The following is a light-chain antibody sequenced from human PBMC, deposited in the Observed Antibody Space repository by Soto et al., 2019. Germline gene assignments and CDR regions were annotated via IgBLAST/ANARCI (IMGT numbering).Light chain of an antibody. V-gene: IGLV1-47*01. Sequence: QTVLTQPPSASGTPGQSVTIVCSGSSSNIGNNHVYWYQQFPGTAPKILIYRNRQRPSGVPDRFSGSKSVTSASLAISGLRSEDEADYYCASWDDSLSGRVFGGGTQLTVL. CDR3: ASWDDSLSGRV. J-gene: IGLJ3*02. CDR2: RNR. CDR1: SSNIGNNH.